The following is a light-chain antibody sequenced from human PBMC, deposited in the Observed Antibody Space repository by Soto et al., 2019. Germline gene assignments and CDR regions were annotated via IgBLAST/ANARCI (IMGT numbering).Light chain of an antibody. CDR1: PGISSY. CDR3: QQLNSYPIT. CDR2: AAS. V-gene: IGKV1-9*01. J-gene: IGKJ5*01. Sequence: DIQLTQSPSFLSASVGDRVTITCRSSPGISSYLAWYQQKTGKAPKLRIYAASTLQSGVPSRFSGSGSGTEFTLTISSLQPDDFATYYCQQLNSYPITFGQGTRLESK.